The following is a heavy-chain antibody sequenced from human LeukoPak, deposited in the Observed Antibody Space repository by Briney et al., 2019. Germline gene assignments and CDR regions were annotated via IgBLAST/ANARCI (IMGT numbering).Heavy chain of an antibody. CDR1: GFTFSSYG. Sequence: VRALRLSCAASGFTFSSYGMDWVRQAPGKGLEWVAVISYDGSNKYYADSVKGRFTISRDNSKNPLYLQMNSLRAEDTAVYYCAKAVGGSSSLWGQGTLVTVSS. CDR3: AKAVGGSSSL. J-gene: IGHJ4*02. D-gene: IGHD1-26*01. V-gene: IGHV3-30*18. CDR2: ISYDGSNK.